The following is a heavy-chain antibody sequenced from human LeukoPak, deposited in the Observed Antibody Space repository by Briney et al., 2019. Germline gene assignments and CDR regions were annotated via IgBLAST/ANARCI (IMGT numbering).Heavy chain of an antibody. Sequence: ASVKVSCKASGYTFTNYGFTWVRQAPGQGLEWMGWISAYNGNTNYARKLQGRVTMTTDTSTRTAYMELRSLRSDDTAVYYCARDYCSSTSCYFDYWGQGTLVTVSS. CDR2: ISAYNGNT. V-gene: IGHV1-18*04. CDR3: ARDYCSSTSCYFDY. D-gene: IGHD2-2*01. CDR1: GYTFTNYG. J-gene: IGHJ4*02.